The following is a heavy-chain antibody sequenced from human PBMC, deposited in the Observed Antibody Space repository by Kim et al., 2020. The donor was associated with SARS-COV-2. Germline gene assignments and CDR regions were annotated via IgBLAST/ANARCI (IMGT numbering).Heavy chain of an antibody. J-gene: IGHJ6*02. Sequence: ASVKVSCKASGYTFTSYYMHWVRQAPGQGLEWMGIINPSGGSTSYAQKFQGRVTMTRDTSTSTVYMELSSLRSEDTAVYYCATGGYGYPKYYYYYGMDVWGQGTTVTVSS. CDR3: ATGGYGYPKYYYYYGMDV. D-gene: IGHD5-18*01. V-gene: IGHV1-46*01. CDR1: GYTFTSYY. CDR2: INPSGGST.